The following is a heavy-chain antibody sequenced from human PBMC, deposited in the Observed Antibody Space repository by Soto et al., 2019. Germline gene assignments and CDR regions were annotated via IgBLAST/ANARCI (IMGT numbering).Heavy chain of an antibody. D-gene: IGHD3-16*01. V-gene: IGHV1-46*01. Sequence: ASVKVSCKASGYTFTNYYMHWVRQAPGQGLEWMGIINPSGGSTTYAQRFQGRFTMARDTSTSTVYMELSSLRSEDTAVYYCVRDPGIMYAYHYYFDYWGQGTLVTVSS. CDR3: VRDPGIMYAYHYYFDY. CDR2: INPSGGST. CDR1: GYTFTNYY. J-gene: IGHJ4*02.